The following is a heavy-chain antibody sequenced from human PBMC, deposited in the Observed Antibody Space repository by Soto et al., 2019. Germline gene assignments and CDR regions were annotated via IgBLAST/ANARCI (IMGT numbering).Heavy chain of an antibody. CDR2: ISSRSSYI. CDR3: ARDPHHSSSWYDPNWFDP. J-gene: IGHJ5*02. Sequence: PGGSLRLSCAASGFTFSSYSMNWVRQAPGKGLEWVSSISSRSSYIYYADSVKGRFTISIDNAKSSLYLQMNSLRAEDTAVYYCARDPHHSSSWYDPNWFDPWGQGTLVTVSS. D-gene: IGHD6-13*01. CDR1: GFTFSSYS. V-gene: IGHV3-21*01.